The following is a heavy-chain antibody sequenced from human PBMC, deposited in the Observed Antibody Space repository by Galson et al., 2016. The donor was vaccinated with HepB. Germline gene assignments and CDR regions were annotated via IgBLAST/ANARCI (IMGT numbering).Heavy chain of an antibody. V-gene: IGHV6-1*01. D-gene: IGHD1/OR15-1a*01. CDR1: GDSVSSNSAA. Sequence: CAISGDSVSSNSAAWNWIRQSPSRGLEWLGRTYYRSKWYNDYAVSVKSRIIVNPDTSKNQFPLQLNSVTPEDTAVYYCVEQRKGAPYGMDVWGQGTTVTVSS. J-gene: IGHJ6*02. CDR2: TYYRSKWYN. CDR3: VEQRKGAPYGMDV.